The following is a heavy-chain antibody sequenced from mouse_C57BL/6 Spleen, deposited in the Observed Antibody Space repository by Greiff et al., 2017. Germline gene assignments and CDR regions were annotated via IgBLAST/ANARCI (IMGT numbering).Heavy chain of an antibody. CDR2: IDPNSGGT. V-gene: IGHV1-72*01. CDR3: AKSNWALYYYAMGY. CDR1: GYTFTSYW. J-gene: IGHJ4*01. Sequence: VQLQQSGAELVKPGASVKLSCKASGYTFTSYWMHWVKQRPGRGLEWIGRIDPNSGGTKYNEKFKSKATLTVDKPSSTAYMQLSSLTSEDSAVYYCAKSNWALYYYAMGYWGQGTSVTVSS. D-gene: IGHD4-1*01.